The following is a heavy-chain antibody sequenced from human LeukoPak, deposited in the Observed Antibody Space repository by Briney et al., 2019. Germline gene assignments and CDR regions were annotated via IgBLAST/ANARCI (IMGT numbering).Heavy chain of an antibody. Sequence: GGSLRLSCAASGFTDSSNYMRWVRQAPAKGLEWVSVIYSGGSTYYADSVKGRFTISRDNSKNTLYLQMNSLRAEDTAVYYCAGNPVRYYFDYWGQGTLVTVSS. CDR1: GFTDSSNY. J-gene: IGHJ4*02. CDR2: IYSGGST. CDR3: AGNPVRYYFDY. V-gene: IGHV3-66*01. D-gene: IGHD2/OR15-2a*01.